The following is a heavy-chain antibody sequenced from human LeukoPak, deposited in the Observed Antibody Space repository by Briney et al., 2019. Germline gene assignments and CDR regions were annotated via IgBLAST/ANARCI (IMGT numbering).Heavy chain of an antibody. CDR2: INPNSGGT. CDR1: GYTFTGYY. CDR3: ATARARNSVYSSLDY. D-gene: IGHD5/OR15-5a*01. J-gene: IGHJ4*02. Sequence: ASVKVSCKASGYTFTGYYMHWVRQAPGQGLEWMGWINPNSGGTNYAQKFQGRVTMTRDTSISTAYMELSSLRSDDTAVYYCATARARNSVYSSLDYWGQGTLVTVSS. V-gene: IGHV1-2*02.